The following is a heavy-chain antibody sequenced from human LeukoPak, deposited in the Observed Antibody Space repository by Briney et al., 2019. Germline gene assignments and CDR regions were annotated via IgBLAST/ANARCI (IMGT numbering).Heavy chain of an antibody. J-gene: IGHJ5*02. Sequence: SETLSLTCTVSGGSISNSSYYWGWIRQPLGKGLEWIGSVYYSRSTYSNPSLKSRVTISIDTSKNQFSLNLSSVTAADTAVYYCARLKSGVGWFDPWGQGTLVTVSS. CDR1: GGSISNSSYY. CDR2: VYYSRST. V-gene: IGHV4-39*01. D-gene: IGHD1-26*01. CDR3: ARLKSGVGWFDP.